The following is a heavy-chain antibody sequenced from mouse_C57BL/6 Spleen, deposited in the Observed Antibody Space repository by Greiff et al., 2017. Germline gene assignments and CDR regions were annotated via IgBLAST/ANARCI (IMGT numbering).Heavy chain of an antibody. CDR3: AREGGYYYGSSYDFDY. J-gene: IGHJ2*01. V-gene: IGHV1-61*01. CDR1: GYTFTSYW. Sequence: QVHVKQPGAELVRPGSSVKLSCKASGYTFTSYWMDWVKQRPGQGLEWIGNIYPSDSETHYNQKFKDKATLTVDKSSSTAYMQLSSLTSEDSAVYYCAREGGYYYGSSYDFDYWGQGTTLTVSS. CDR2: IYPSDSET. D-gene: IGHD1-1*01.